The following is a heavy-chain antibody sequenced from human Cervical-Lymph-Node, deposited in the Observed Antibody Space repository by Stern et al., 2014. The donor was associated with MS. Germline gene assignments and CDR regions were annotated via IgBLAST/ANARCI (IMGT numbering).Heavy chain of an antibody. CDR1: GGSIRSGGFY. J-gene: IGHJ6*02. V-gene: IGHV4-61*02. CDR2: MYATGGS. Sequence: QVQLQESGPRLVKPSQTLSLTCTVSGGSIRSGGFYCTWVRQPAGKGPEWIGRMYATGGSTYNPSLQSQPTIAGAPSKNHFPLPLGSGTAADTAIYYCVRDHDYYGMDVWGQGTTVTVSS. CDR3: VRDHDYYGMDV.